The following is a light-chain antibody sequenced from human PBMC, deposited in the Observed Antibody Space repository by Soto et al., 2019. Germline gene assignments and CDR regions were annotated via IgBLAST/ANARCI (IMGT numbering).Light chain of an antibody. CDR2: QDS. CDR3: QAWDSRTYVV. Sequence: SYELTQPPSVSVSPGQTASITCSGEKLGDKYACWYQQKPGQSPVLVIYQDSKRPSGIPERFSGSNSGNTATLTISGTQPMDEADYYCQAWDSRTYVVFGGGTKVTVL. V-gene: IGLV3-1*01. CDR1: KLGDKY. J-gene: IGLJ2*01.